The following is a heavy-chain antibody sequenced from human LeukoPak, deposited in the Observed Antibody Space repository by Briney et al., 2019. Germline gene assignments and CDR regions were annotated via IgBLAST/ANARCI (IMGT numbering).Heavy chain of an antibody. Sequence: WASVKVSCKASGYTFTGYYMHWVRQAPGQGLEWMGWINPNSGGTNYAQKFQGRVTMTRDTSISTAYMELSRLRSDDTAVYYCARVSDVDILTGYLDTLYYFDYWGQGTLVTVSS. CDR1: GYTFTGYY. CDR2: INPNSGGT. V-gene: IGHV1-2*02. D-gene: IGHD3-9*01. CDR3: ARVSDVDILTGYLDTLYYFDY. J-gene: IGHJ4*02.